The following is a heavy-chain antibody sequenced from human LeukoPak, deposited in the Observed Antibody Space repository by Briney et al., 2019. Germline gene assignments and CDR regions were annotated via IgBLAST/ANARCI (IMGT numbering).Heavy chain of an antibody. J-gene: IGHJ4*02. V-gene: IGHV3-48*03. CDR1: GFTFSSYE. CDR2: TSSSGSAI. Sequence: PGGSLRLSCAASGFTFSSYEMNWVRQAPGKGLEWVSFTSSSGSAIYFADSLKGRFTIFRDNAKNSLYLQMNSLRAEDTAIYYCARVYGYSFDYWGQGTLVTVSS. D-gene: IGHD5-18*01. CDR3: ARVYGYSFDY.